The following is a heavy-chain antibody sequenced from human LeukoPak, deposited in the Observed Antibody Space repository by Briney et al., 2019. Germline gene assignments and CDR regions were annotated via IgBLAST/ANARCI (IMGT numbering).Heavy chain of an antibody. V-gene: IGHV4-59*01. J-gene: IGHJ4*02. CDR2: IYYSGST. CDR3: ARVHQGRSVHQFDY. CDR1: GGSISSYY. Sequence: SETLSLTCTVSGGSISSYYWSWIRQPPGKGLEWIGYIYYSGSTNYNPSLKSQVTISVDTSKNQFSLKLSSVTAADTAVYYCARVHQGRSVHQFDYWGQGTLVTVSS.